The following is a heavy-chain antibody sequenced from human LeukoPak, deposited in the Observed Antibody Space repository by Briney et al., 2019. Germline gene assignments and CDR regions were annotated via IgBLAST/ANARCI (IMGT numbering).Heavy chain of an antibody. D-gene: IGHD2-15*01. J-gene: IGHJ5*02. CDR3: AREYGDCSGGSCQDNWFDP. V-gene: IGHV1-2*02. CDR2: INPNSGGT. CDR1: GYTFTGYY. Sequence: SVKVSCKASGYTFTGYYMHWVRQAPGQGLEWMGWINPNSGGTNYAQKLQGRVTMTRDTSISTAYMELSRLRSDDTAVYYCAREYGDCSGGSCQDNWFDPWGQGTLVTVSS.